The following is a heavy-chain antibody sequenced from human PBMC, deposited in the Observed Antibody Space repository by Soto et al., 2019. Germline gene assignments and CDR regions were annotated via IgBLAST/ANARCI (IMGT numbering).Heavy chain of an antibody. D-gene: IGHD2-8*01. Sequence: PGGSLRLSCAASGFTFSSYGMHWVRQAPGKGLEWVAVISYDGSNKYYADSVKGRFTISRDNSKNTLYLQMNSLRAEDTAVYYCAKIVSGRSRDARPPYFDYWGQGTLVTVSS. V-gene: IGHV3-30*18. J-gene: IGHJ4*02. CDR3: AKIVSGRSRDARPPYFDY. CDR1: GFTFSSYG. CDR2: ISYDGSNK.